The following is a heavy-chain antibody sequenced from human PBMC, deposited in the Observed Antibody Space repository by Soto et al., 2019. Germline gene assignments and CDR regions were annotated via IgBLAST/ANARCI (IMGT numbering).Heavy chain of an antibody. CDR1: GDSISNNF. Sequence: PETLSLTCTVFGDSISNNFWSWIRQSPGKGLEWIGYIYYTGTTNYNPSLETRVTISVDPSKNHFSLEINSVTAADTAVYCGARGPDNWKHFYDPWGQGARVTVS. D-gene: IGHD1-20*01. CDR3: ARGPDNWKHFYDP. CDR2: IYYTGTT. J-gene: IGHJ5*02. V-gene: IGHV4-59*01.